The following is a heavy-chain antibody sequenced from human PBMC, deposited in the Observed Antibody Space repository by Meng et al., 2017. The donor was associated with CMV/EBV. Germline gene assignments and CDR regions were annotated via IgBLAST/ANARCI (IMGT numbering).Heavy chain of an antibody. CDR1: GYTFTGYY. CDR3: ARGDSPEHTEDIVVVPAARAGGYYGMDV. J-gene: IGHJ6*02. D-gene: IGHD2-2*01. Sequence: AAVKVSCKASGYTFTGYYMHGVRQAPGQGLEWMGWINPNSGGTNYAQKFQGRVTMTRDTPISTAYMELSRLRSDDTAVYYCARGDSPEHTEDIVVVPAARAGGYYGMDVWGQGTTVTVSS. V-gene: IGHV1-2*02. CDR2: INPNSGGT.